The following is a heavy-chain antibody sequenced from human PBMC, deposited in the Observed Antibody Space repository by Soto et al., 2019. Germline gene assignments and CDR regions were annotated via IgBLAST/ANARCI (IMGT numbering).Heavy chain of an antibody. CDR2: INPNSGGT. D-gene: IGHD1-1*01. CDR3: ARGAPAGTSVHMDV. V-gene: IGHV1-2*04. J-gene: IGHJ6*03. Sequence: TSVKVSCKASGYTFTGYYMHWVRQALRQGLEWMGWINPNSGGTNYAQKFQGWVTMTRDTSISTAYMELSRLRSDDTAVYYCARGAPAGTSVHMDVWGKGTTVTVSS. CDR1: GYTFTGYY.